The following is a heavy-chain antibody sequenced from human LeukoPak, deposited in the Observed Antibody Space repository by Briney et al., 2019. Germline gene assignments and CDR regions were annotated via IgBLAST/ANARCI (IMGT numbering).Heavy chain of an antibody. CDR1: GFALSDYW. V-gene: IGHV3-7*01. CDR2: INEDGGAK. D-gene: IGHD6-19*01. CDR3: ARYRGSIAVASDY. Sequence: GGSLRLSCAASGFALSDYWMTWVRQAPGKGLEWVADINEDGGAKHYVDSVKGRFTISRDNAKNSLYLQMNSLRADDTAVYYCARYRGSIAVASDYWGQGTLVTVSS. J-gene: IGHJ4*02.